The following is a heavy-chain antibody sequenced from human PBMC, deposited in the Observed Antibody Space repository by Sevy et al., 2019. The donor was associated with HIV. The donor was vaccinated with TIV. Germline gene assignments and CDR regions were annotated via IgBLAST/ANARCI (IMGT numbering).Heavy chain of an antibody. D-gene: IGHD6-6*01. CDR1: GASISSSSYY. Sequence: SETLSLTCTVSGASISSSSYYWGWIRQPPGKGLEWIGSIYYSGISLYTPSLKSRVTISVDTSKNQFSLKLSSVTAADTAVYYCTRLLRGSSSGRWFDPWGQGTLVTVSS. CDR3: TRLLRGSSSGRWFDP. CDR2: IYYSGIS. V-gene: IGHV4-39*01. J-gene: IGHJ5*02.